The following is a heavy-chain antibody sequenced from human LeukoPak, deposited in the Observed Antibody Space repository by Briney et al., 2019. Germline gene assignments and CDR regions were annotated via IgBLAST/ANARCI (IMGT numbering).Heavy chain of an antibody. Sequence: SETLSLTCTVSGGSINNTLFYWGWIRQPPGKGLEWIGTVYYDGINYSSPSLKSRVATSVDTSKNQFSLRLSSVTAADTAVYYCARERHITMVRGGWFDPWGQGTLVTVSS. D-gene: IGHD3-10*01. CDR2: VYYDGIN. CDR1: GGSINNTLFY. V-gene: IGHV4-39*07. J-gene: IGHJ5*02. CDR3: ARERHITMVRGGWFDP.